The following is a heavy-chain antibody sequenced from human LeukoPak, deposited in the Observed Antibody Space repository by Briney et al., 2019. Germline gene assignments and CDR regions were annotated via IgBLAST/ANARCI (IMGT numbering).Heavy chain of an antibody. J-gene: IGHJ5*02. CDR3: ARPYYYDSRIDP. V-gene: IGHV4-30-4*01. D-gene: IGHD3-22*01. CDR2: MYYSGST. Sequence: SQTLSLTCTVSGGSISSGDYYWSWIRQPPGKGLEWIAYMYYSGSTYYNPSLKSRVTMSAGTSKNQLSLKLSSVTAADTAGYHCARPYYYDSRIDPWGQGILVTVSS. CDR1: GGSISSGDYY.